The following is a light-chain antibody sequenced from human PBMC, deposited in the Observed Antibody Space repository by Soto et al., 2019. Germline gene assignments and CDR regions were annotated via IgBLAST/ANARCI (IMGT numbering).Light chain of an antibody. CDR2: GAF. CDR1: QSVSDNY. V-gene: IGKV3-20*01. CDR3: QQYGSSPPWT. Sequence: EIVLTQSPGTLSLSPGERATLSCRASQSVSDNYLAWYQQKPGQAPRLLIYGAFTRATGIPDRFSGSGSGTDFGLTISRLEPEDFAVYYCQQYGSSPPWTFGQGTTVEIK. J-gene: IGKJ1*01.